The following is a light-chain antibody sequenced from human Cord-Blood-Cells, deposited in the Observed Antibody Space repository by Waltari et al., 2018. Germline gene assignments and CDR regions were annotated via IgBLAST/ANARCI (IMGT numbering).Light chain of an antibody. CDR2: DAC. CDR1: QDISNY. CDR3: QQYDNLPLT. V-gene: IGKV1-33*01. Sequence: DIQMTQSPSSLSASVGDRVTITCQASQDISNYLNWYQQKPGKAPKLLIYDACNLETGVPSRFSGSGSGTDFTFTISCLQPEDIATYYCQQYDNLPLTFGGGTKVEIK. J-gene: IGKJ4*01.